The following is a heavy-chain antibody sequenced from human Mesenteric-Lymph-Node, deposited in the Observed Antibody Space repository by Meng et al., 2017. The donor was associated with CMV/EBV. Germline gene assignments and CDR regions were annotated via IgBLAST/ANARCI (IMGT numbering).Heavy chain of an antibody. V-gene: IGHV3-15*01. J-gene: IGHJ4*02. CDR2: IKSKTDGGTT. Sequence: GESLKISCAASGFTFSNAWMSWVRQAPGKGLEWVGHIKSKTDGGTTDYAAPVKGRFTISRDDSKNTLYLQMNSLKTEDTAVYYCTTPFIAATGSNWGQGTLVTVSS. CDR3: TTPFIAATGSN. D-gene: IGHD6-13*01. CDR1: GFTFSNAW.